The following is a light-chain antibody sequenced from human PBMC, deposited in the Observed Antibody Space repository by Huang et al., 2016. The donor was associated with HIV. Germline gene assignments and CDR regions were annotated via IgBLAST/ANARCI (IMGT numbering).Light chain of an antibody. CDR3: QQYHGIPWT. Sequence: DIQMTHSPSSLSAYVGDRVTITCRASQGIGNSLALYQQKPEKAPRHLLYATSRLESGVPSRFSGSGSGTHYTLTISTLQPEDIASYYCQQYHGIPWTFGPGTKVEIK. CDR2: ATS. CDR1: QGIGNS. V-gene: IGKV1-NL1*01. J-gene: IGKJ1*01.